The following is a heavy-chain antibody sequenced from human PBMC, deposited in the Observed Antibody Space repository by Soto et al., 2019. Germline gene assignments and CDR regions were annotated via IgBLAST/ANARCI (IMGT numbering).Heavy chain of an antibody. Sequence: ETRSLTCTVSGNSIGNYYWRWIRQPPGKGLEWIGYIYYSGSTNYNPSLKGRVTVSADTSKNMLSLKLSSVTAADTAVYYCARPYSSCPFDSWGQGTLVTVSS. CDR2: IYYSGST. V-gene: IGHV4-59*01. CDR3: ARPYSSCPFDS. J-gene: IGHJ4*02. CDR1: GNSIGNYY. D-gene: IGHD5-18*01.